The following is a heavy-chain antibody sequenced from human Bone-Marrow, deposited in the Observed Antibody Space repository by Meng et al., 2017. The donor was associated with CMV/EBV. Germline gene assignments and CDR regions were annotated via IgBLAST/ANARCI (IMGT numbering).Heavy chain of an antibody. V-gene: IGHV1-2*02. D-gene: IGHD3/OR15-3a*01. Sequence: ASVKVSCKASGYTLSGYYMHWVRQAPGQGLEWMGWINPNSGGTKYAQKFQDRVTMTRDTSISTAYMELSRLRSDDTAVYYCARDRRAFDFWTGDYKTYYYYGMDVWGQGTTVTVSS. J-gene: IGHJ6*02. CDR1: GYTLSGYY. CDR3: ARDRRAFDFWTGDYKTYYYYGMDV. CDR2: INPNSGGT.